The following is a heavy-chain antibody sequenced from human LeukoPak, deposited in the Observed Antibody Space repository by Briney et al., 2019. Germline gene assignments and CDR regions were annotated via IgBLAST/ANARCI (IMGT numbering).Heavy chain of an antibody. CDR2: ISVSGENT. J-gene: IGHJ4*02. CDR1: GFTFSSYA. V-gene: IGHV3-23*01. CDR3: AKYGSGTYYNGLH. D-gene: IGHD3-10*01. Sequence: GRSLRLSCAASGFTFSSYAMTWVSQAPGKGLQWVSTISVSGENTYYADSVKGRFTISRDISKSTLYLQMNSLRDEDTALYYCAKYGSGTYYNGLHWSQGTLVTVSS.